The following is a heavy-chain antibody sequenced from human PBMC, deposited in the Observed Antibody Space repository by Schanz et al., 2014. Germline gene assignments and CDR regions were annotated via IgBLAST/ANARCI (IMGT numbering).Heavy chain of an antibody. D-gene: IGHD6-13*01. V-gene: IGHV1-46*03. CDR3: ARDGVDAAAGGNY. Sequence: QVQVEQSGPEVKKPGASVTVSCQASGYTFTTYYMLWVRQAPGQGLEWMGIINPSGGSTRYGQKFQGRITVTTDTSTSTVYLELSSLRSDDTAVYYCARDGVDAAAGGNYWGQGTLVTVSS. J-gene: IGHJ4*02. CDR2: INPSGGST. CDR1: GYTFTTYY.